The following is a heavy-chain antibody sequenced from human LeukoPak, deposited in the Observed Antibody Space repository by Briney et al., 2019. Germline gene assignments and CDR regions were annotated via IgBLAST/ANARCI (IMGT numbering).Heavy chain of an antibody. J-gene: IGHJ5*02. V-gene: IGHV3-33*01. CDR1: GFTFSSYG. D-gene: IGHD2-15*01. Sequence: GGSLRLSCAASGFTFSSYGMHWVRQAPGKGLEWVAVIWYDGSNKYYADSVKGRFTISRDNSKNTLYLQMNSLRAEDTAVYYCARDRVRYCSGGSCSLSSWFDLWGQGTLVTVSS. CDR3: ARDRVRYCSGGSCSLSSWFDL. CDR2: IWYDGSNK.